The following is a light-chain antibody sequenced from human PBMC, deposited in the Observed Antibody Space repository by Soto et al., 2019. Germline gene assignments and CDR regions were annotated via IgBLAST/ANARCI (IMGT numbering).Light chain of an antibody. Sequence: EIVMTQSPATLSVSPGERATLSCRASQSVSSNLSWYQQKPGQAPRLLIYGASTRANGIPARFSGSGSGTEFTLTISSLQSEDFAVYYCQQYNNWPPATFGGGTKVEIK. J-gene: IGKJ4*01. CDR3: QQYNNWPPAT. CDR2: GAS. CDR1: QSVSSN. V-gene: IGKV3-15*01.